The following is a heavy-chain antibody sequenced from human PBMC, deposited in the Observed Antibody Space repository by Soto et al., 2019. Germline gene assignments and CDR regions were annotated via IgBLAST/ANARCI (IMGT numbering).Heavy chain of an antibody. CDR2: IYQTGST. J-gene: IGHJ4*02. D-gene: IGHD1-7*01. CDR3: ASRDPGTSVDY. CDR1: GGSSTSNNW. V-gene: IGHV4-4*02. Sequence: PSETLSLTCAVSGGSSTSNNWWTWVRQPPGQGLEWIGEIYQTGSTNYSPSLKSRVTISLDKSENQFSLKVTSLTAADTAVYYCASRDPGTSVDYWGQGALVTVSS.